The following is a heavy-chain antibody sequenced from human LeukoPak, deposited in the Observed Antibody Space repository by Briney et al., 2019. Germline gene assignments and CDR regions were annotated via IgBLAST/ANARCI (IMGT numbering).Heavy chain of an antibody. V-gene: IGHV3-23*01. CDR2: ISGSGGST. CDR3: ARTYYYDSSGYYPFDY. CDR1: GFTFSSYA. Sequence: PGGSLRLSCAASGFTFSSYAMTWVRQAPGKGLEWVSAISGSGGSTYYADSVKGRFTISRDKSNNTLYLQMNSLRAEDTAVYYCARTYYYDSSGYYPFDYWGQGTLVTVSS. D-gene: IGHD3-22*01. J-gene: IGHJ4*02.